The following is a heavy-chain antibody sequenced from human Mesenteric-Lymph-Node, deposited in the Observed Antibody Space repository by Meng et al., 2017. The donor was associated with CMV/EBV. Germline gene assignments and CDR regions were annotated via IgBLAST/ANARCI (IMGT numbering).Heavy chain of an antibody. Sequence: GGSLRLSCAASGFTFSSYWMSWVRQAPGKGLEWVANIKQDGSEKYYVDSVKGRFTISRDNAKNSLYLQMNSLRAEDTAVYYCARVTIFGVVTPNYYYGMDVWGQGTTVTVS. CDR2: IKQDGSEK. CDR1: GFTFSSYW. D-gene: IGHD3-3*01. V-gene: IGHV3-7*01. CDR3: ARVTIFGVVTPNYYYGMDV. J-gene: IGHJ6*02.